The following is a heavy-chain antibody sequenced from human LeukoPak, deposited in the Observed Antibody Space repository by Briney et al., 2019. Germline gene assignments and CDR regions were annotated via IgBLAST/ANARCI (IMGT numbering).Heavy chain of an antibody. Sequence: PGGSLRLSCAASGFTLRNDWTHWVRQAPGKGPVWVSRISPNGSNTMHADSVKGRFTIPRDDARNTLHLQMNSLRADDTAVYYCVVGGGIYWGQGTLVTVS. D-gene: IGHD1-26*01. CDR1: GFTLRNDW. CDR3: VVGGGIY. CDR2: ISPNGSNT. J-gene: IGHJ4*02. V-gene: IGHV3-74*03.